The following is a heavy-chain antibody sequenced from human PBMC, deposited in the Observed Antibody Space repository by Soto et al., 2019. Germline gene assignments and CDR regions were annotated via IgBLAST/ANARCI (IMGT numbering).Heavy chain of an antibody. CDR1: GYSFTSYW. J-gene: IGHJ6*02. Sequence: GESLKISCNGYGYSFTSYWIGWVGQMPGKGLEWMGIIYPGDSDTRYSPSFQGQVTISADKSISTAYLQWSSLKASDTAMYYCARLTVDTAMVSYYYYYYGMDVWGQGTTVTVSS. CDR2: IYPGDSDT. CDR3: ARLTVDTAMVSYYYYYYGMDV. V-gene: IGHV5-51*01. D-gene: IGHD5-18*01.